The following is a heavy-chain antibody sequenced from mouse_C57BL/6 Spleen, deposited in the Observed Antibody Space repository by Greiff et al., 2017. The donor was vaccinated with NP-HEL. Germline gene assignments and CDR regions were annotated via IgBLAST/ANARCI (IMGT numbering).Heavy chain of an antibody. CDR1: GYTFTSYW. D-gene: IGHD2-1*01. J-gene: IGHJ2*01. V-gene: IGHV1-50*01. Sequence: QVQLQQPGAELVKPGASVKLSCKASGYTFTSYWMQWVKQRPGQGLEWIGEIDPSDSYTNYNQKFKGKATLTVDTSSSTAYMQLSSLTSEDSAVYYCARVYYGNPDYWGQGTTLTGSS. CDR2: IDPSDSYT. CDR3: ARVYYGNPDY.